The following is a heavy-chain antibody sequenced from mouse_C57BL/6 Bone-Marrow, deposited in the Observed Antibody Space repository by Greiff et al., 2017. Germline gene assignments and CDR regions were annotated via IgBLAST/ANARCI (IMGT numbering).Heavy chain of an antibody. D-gene: IGHD1-1*02. CDR1: GFTFSSYG. V-gene: IGHV5-6*01. J-gene: IGHJ3*01. CDR2: ISSGGSYT. Sequence: EVQLVESGGDLVKPGGSLKLSCAASGFTFSSYGMSWVRQTPAKRLEWVATISSGGSYTYYPDRVKGRVTISRDNAKNTLYRQMTSRKSEDTAMYNCARHCGSWFAYWGQGTLVTVSA. CDR3: ARHCGSWFAY.